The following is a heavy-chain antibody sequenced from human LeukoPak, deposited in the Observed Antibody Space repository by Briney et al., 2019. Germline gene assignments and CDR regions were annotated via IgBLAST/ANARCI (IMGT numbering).Heavy chain of an antibody. D-gene: IGHD3-3*01. Sequence: SETLSLTCAVYGGSFSGYYWSWIRQPPGRGLEWIGEINHSGTTNYSPSLKSRVTISVDTSKNQFSLKLSSVTAADTAVYYCARGPTIFGVVIYYFDYWGQGTLVTVSS. V-gene: IGHV4-34*01. J-gene: IGHJ4*02. CDR3: ARGPTIFGVVIYYFDY. CDR2: INHSGTT. CDR1: GGSFSGYY.